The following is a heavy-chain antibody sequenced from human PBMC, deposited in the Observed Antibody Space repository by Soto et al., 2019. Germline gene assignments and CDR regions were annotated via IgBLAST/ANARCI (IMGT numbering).Heavy chain of an antibody. CDR2: IICIGGST. V-gene: IGHV3-23*01. Sequence: PGGSLRLSCAASGFTFSSYAMSWVRQAPGKGLEWVSAIICIGGSTYYADSVKGRFTISRDNSKNTLYLQMNSLRAEDTAVYYCAGGSELLALDYWGQGTPVTVSS. D-gene: IGHD1-26*01. J-gene: IGHJ4*02. CDR3: AGGSELLALDY. CDR1: GFTFSSYA.